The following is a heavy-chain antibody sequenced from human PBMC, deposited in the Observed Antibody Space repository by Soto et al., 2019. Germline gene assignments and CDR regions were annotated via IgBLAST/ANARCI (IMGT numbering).Heavy chain of an antibody. V-gene: IGHV3-64*01. CDR2: IWRNGARK. D-gene: IGHD6-13*01. CDR1: GVIFNGYG. CDR3: ARDAIAITGNGFDY. Sequence: GGSLRLSCAAPGVIFNGYGFHWVRQAPGKGLENVAVIWRNGARKYYANSVKGRFTISRDDARNTLYLQMGSLRTEDMAVYYCARDAIAITGNGFDYWGPGTLVTVSS. J-gene: IGHJ4*02.